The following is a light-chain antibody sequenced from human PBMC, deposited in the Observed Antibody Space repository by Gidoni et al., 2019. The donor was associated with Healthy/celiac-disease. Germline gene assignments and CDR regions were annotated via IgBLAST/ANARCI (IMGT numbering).Light chain of an antibody. V-gene: IGKV4-1*01. CDR1: QSVLYSSNNKNY. J-gene: IGKJ1*01. CDR3: QQYYSTPQT. CDR2: WAS. Sequence: DIVMTPSPDSLAVSLVERATINCKSSQSVLYSSNNKNYLAWYQQKPGQPPKLLIYWASTRESGVPDRFSGSGSGTDFTLTISSLQAEDVAVYYCQQYYSTPQTFGQGTKVEIK.